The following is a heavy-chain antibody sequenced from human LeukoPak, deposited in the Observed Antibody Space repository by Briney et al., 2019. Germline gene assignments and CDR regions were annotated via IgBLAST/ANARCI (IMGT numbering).Heavy chain of an antibody. V-gene: IGHV1-2*02. CDR2: INPNSGGT. CDR3: ARDSYYDSSGYFTPAAFDI. J-gene: IGHJ3*02. Sequence: ASVKVSCKASGYTFTGYYLHWVRQAPGQGLEWMGWINPNSGGTNYAQKFQGRVTMTRDTSISTAYMELRSLRSDDTAVYYCARDSYYDSSGYFTPAAFDIWGQGTMVTVSS. D-gene: IGHD3-22*01. CDR1: GYTFTGYY.